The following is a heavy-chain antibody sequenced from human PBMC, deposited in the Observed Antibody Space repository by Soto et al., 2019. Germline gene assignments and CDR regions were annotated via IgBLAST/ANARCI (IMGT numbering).Heavy chain of an antibody. CDR1: GFTFSSYS. D-gene: IGHD3-3*01. CDR2: ISSSSSYI. J-gene: IGHJ4*02. Sequence: EVQLVESGGGLVKPGGSLRLSCAASGFTFSSYSMNWVRQAPGKGLEWVSSISSSSSYIYYADSAKGRFTISRDNAKNSLYLQMNSLRAEDTAVYYCASGVGHGRKDYWGQGTLVTVSS. V-gene: IGHV3-21*01. CDR3: ASGVGHGRKDY.